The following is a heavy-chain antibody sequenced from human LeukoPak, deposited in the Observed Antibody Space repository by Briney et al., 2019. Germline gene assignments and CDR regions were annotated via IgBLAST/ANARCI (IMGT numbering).Heavy chain of an antibody. CDR1: GDSMRSFY. CDR3: ASSRGVVTAYDI. Sequence: PSETLSLTCTVSGDSMRSFYWSFIRQPAGKGLEWIGRIHTSGTTWYNASLKSRVAMSVDTSKNQFSLRLTSVTAADTAVYYCASSRGVVTAYDIWGQGTMVTVSS. V-gene: IGHV4-4*07. J-gene: IGHJ3*02. D-gene: IGHD2-21*02. CDR2: IHTSGTT.